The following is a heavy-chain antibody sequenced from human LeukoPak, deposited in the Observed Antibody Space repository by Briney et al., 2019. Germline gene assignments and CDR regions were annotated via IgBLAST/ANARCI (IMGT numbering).Heavy chain of an antibody. CDR3: ARGETKAAPFDY. Sequence: SETLSLTCTVPGGSISSSSYYWGWIRQPQGKGLEWIGSIYYSGSTYYNPSLKSRVTISVDTSKNQFSLKLSSVTAADTAVYYCARGETKAAPFDYWGQGTLVTVSS. D-gene: IGHD3-16*01. CDR1: GGSISSSSYY. J-gene: IGHJ4*02. V-gene: IGHV4-39*01. CDR2: IYYSGST.